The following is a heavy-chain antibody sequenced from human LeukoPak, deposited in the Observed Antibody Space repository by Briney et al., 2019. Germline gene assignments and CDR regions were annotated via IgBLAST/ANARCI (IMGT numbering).Heavy chain of an antibody. CDR1: GGSFSGYY. Sequence: SETLSLTCAVYGGSFSGYYWSWIRQPPGRGLEWIGEINHSGSTNYNPSLKSRVTISVDTSKNQFSLKLSSVTAADTAVYYCGRVGATSWDFDYWGQGTLVTVSS. V-gene: IGHV4-34*01. J-gene: IGHJ4*02. CDR2: INHSGST. CDR3: GRVGATSWDFDY. D-gene: IGHD1-26*01.